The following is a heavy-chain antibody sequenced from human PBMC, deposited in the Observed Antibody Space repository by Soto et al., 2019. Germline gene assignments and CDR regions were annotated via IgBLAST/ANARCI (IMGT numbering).Heavy chain of an antibody. CDR1: GFTFSSYA. D-gene: IGHD3-10*01. Sequence: ELQLLESGGGLVQPGGSLRLSCAASGFTFSSYAMSWVRQAPGKGLEWVSAISGSGGSTYYADSVKGRFTISRDNSKNTLYLQMNSLRAEDTAVYYCAKGKYYGSGSYYNLFDPWGQGTLVTVSS. V-gene: IGHV3-23*01. CDR3: AKGKYYGSGSYYNLFDP. CDR2: ISGSGGST. J-gene: IGHJ5*02.